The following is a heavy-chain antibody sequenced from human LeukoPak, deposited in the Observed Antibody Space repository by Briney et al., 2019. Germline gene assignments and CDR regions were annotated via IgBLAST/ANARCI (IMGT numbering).Heavy chain of an antibody. CDR1: GYIFTGYY. V-gene: IGHV1-2*02. D-gene: IGHD3-3*01. J-gene: IGHJ4*02. CDR2: IDPNSGAP. Sequence: ASVKVSCKTSGYIFTGYYLHWVRQAPGQGLEWMGWIDPNSGAPKYPQKFQGRIGMTTDTASSTAYMELNGLRSDDTAIYFCARDGSGFYPYWGQGALVTVSS. CDR3: ARDGSGFYPY.